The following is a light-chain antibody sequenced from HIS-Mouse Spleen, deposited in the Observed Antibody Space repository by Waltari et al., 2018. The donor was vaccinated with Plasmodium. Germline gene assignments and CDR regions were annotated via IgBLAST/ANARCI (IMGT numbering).Light chain of an antibody. CDR1: VLAQTY. CDR3: YSAADNNRV. V-gene: IGLV3-27*01. Sequence: SYELTQPSSVSVSPGQTARIPCSGTVLAQTYPRWFQQKPGQAPVLVIYKASERPSGIPERFSGSSSGTTVTLTISGAQVEDEADYYCYSAADNNRVFGGGTKLTVL. J-gene: IGLJ3*02. CDR2: KAS.